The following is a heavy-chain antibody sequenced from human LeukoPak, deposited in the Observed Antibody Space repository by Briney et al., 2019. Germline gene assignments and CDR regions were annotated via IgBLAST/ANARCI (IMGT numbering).Heavy chain of an antibody. J-gene: IGHJ6*04. V-gene: IGHV4-39*01. CDR1: GGSISSSSYY. CDR3: ARHRYYSSGYVDV. CDR2: IYYSGST. Sequence: SGTLSLTCTVSGGSISSSSYYWGWIRQPPGKGLEWIGSIYYSGSTYYNPSLKSRVTISVDTSKNQFSLKLSSVTAADTAVYYCARHRYYSSGYVDVWGKGTTVTISS. D-gene: IGHD3-22*01.